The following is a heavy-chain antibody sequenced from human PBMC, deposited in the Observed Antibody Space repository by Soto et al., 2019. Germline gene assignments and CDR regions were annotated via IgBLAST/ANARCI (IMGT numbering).Heavy chain of an antibody. CDR1: GFTFSNYA. CDR2: ISYDGSNK. Sequence: QVQLVESGGGVVQPGRSLRLSCAASGFTFSNYAMHWVRQAPGKGLEWVAVISYDGSNKYYADSVKGRFTISRDNSKNTLELEKNSLGAEETAVFYCGRGMGGGGFDIWGQGTMVTVSS. V-gene: IGHV3-30-3*01. CDR3: GRGMGGGGFDI. D-gene: IGHD3-16*01. J-gene: IGHJ3*02.